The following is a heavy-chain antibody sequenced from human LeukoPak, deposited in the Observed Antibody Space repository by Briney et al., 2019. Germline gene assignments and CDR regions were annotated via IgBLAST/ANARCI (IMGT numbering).Heavy chain of an antibody. Sequence: LSGGSLRLSCAASGFTFSSYAMSWVRQAPGKGLEWVSAISGSGGSTYYADSVKGRFTISRDNSKNTLYLQMNSLRAEDTAVYYCAKDKIPPFLERHQGFDYWGQGTLVTVSS. CDR3: AKDKIPPFLERHQGFDY. CDR2: ISGSGGST. V-gene: IGHV3-23*01. D-gene: IGHD2-2*02. CDR1: GFTFSSYA. J-gene: IGHJ4*02.